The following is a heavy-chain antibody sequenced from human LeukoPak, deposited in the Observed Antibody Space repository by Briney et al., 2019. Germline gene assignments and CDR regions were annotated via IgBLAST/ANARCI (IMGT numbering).Heavy chain of an antibody. J-gene: IGHJ6*02. D-gene: IGHD6-19*01. CDR3: AREGLYGSGWPYYYYGMDV. CDR2: ISAYNGNT. CDR1: GYTFTSYG. V-gene: IGHV1-18*01. Sequence: GASVKVSCKASGYTFTSYGISWVRQAPGQGLEWMGWISAYNGNTNYAQKLQGRVTMTTDTSTSTAYMELRSLRSDDTAVYYCAREGLYGSGWPYYYYGMDVWGQGTTVTVSS.